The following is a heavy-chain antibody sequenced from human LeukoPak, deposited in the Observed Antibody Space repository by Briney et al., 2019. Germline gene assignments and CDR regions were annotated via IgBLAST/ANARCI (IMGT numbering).Heavy chain of an antibody. D-gene: IGHD3-16*01. Sequence: ASVKVSCKASGYKFTDDYMHWVRQAPGRGLEFVGWINPDSGFTNYAQKFKGRVTMTRDTSISTAYLEVRSLTSDDTAVYYCAPTAEAYTSWWKVWGQGTLVTVSS. CDR3: APTAEAYTSWWKV. CDR2: INPDSGFT. J-gene: IGHJ4*02. CDR1: GYKFTDDY. V-gene: IGHV1-2*02.